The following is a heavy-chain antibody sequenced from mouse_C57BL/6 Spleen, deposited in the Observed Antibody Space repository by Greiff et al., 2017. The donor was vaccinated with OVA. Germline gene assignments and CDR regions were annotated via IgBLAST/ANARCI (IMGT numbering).Heavy chain of an antibody. Sequence: VKLMESGPELVKPGASVKISCKASGYAFSSSWMNWVKQRPGKGLEWIGRIYPGDGDTNYNGKFKGKATLTADKSSSTAYMQLSSLTSEDSAVYFCALYYGNYSYAMDYWGQGTSVTVSS. V-gene: IGHV1-82*01. CDR1: GYAFSSSW. J-gene: IGHJ4*01. CDR2: IYPGDGDT. CDR3: ALYYGNYSYAMDY. D-gene: IGHD2-1*01.